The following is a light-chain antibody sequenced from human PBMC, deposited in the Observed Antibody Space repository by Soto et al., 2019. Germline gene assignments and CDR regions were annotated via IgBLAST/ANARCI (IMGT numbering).Light chain of an antibody. V-gene: IGKV3-20*01. J-gene: IGKJ2*01. CDR1: QSVSSSY. CDR3: QQYGSSPPEYT. CDR2: GAY. Sequence: EIVLTQSPGTLSLSPGERATLSCRASQSVSSSYLAWYQQKPGQAPRLLIYGAYSRATGIPDRFSGSGSGTAFTLTISRLEPEDFAVYYCQQYGSSPPEYTFGQGTKLEIK.